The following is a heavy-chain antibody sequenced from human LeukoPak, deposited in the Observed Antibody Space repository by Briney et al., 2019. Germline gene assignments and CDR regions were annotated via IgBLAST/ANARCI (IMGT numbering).Heavy chain of an antibody. CDR1: GFTFSNHW. CDR3: ASGSGSYFPGY. Sequence: PGGSLRLSCAASGFTFSNHWMYWVRQAPGKGLVWVSRINIDGSSTSYADSVKGRFTISRDNAKNTLYLQMNSLRAEDTAVYYCASGSGSYFPGYWGQGTLVTVSS. CDR2: INIDGSST. V-gene: IGHV3-74*01. J-gene: IGHJ4*02. D-gene: IGHD3-10*01.